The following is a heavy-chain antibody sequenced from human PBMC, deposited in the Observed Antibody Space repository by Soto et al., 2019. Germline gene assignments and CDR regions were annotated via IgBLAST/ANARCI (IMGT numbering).Heavy chain of an antibody. CDR3: AGDIVATSGGFDY. J-gene: IGHJ4*02. D-gene: IGHD5-12*01. CDR1: GFTFSSYW. CDR2: IKVDGSEK. V-gene: IGHV3-7*01. Sequence: EVQLVESGGGLVQPGGSLRLSCAASGFTFSSYWMSWVRQAPGKGLGWLANIKVDGSEKYYVDSVKGRFTISRDNAKNSLYLQMISLRVEDTAVYYCAGDIVATSGGFDYWGLGALVIVSS.